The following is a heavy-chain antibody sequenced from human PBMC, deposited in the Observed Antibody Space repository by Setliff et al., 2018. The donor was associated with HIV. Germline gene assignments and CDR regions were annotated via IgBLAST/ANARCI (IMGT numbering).Heavy chain of an antibody. CDR1: GFTFSTYW. CDR2: INNDGRKT. V-gene: IGHV3-74*03. J-gene: IGHJ5*02. CDR3: ARVASGYDYGWLDP. Sequence: GGSLRLSCAAFGFTFSTYWMHWVRQAPGKGLVWVSHINNDGRKTTYADSVKGRFTVSRDNAKNTLYLQMNSLRAEDTAVYYCARVASGYDYGWLDPWGQGTLVTVSS. D-gene: IGHD5-12*01.